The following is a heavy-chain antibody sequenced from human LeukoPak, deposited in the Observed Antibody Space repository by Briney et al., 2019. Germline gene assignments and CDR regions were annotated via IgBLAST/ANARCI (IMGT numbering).Heavy chain of an antibody. J-gene: IGHJ4*02. D-gene: IGHD2-2*01. CDR2: ISYDGSNE. CDR1: GFSFNNYR. Sequence: GGSLRLSCVASGFSFNNYRMTWVRQAPGKGLEWVAIISYDGSNEYYADSVKGRFIISRDNSKNTLYLQMNSLRAEDTAVYYCARGSGSTSCHFDYWGQGTLVTVSS. V-gene: IGHV3-30-3*01. CDR3: ARGSGSTSCHFDY.